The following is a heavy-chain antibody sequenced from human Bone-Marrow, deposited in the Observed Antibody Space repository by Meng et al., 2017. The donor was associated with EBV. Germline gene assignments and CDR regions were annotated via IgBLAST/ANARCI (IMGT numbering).Heavy chain of an antibody. CDR1: GFIFNNYR. D-gene: IGHD3-16*01. CDR3: VREEYDPRDF. J-gene: IGHJ4*02. Sequence: EVQLVVSGXXXXXPXXSXXLSCAASGFIFNNYRMNWVRQAPGKGLEWVSVIDYGGISTYYADSVKGRFTISRDNAKNSVSLQMNNLRAEDTAVYYCVREEYDPRDFWGQGTLVTVYS. CDR2: IDYGGIST. V-gene: IGHV3-21*01.